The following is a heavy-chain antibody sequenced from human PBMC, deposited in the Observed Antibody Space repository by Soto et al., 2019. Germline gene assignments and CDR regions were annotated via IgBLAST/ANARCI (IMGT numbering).Heavy chain of an antibody. D-gene: IGHD6-13*01. V-gene: IGHV1-3*01. CDR3: ARVSSSWYGGWFDP. CDR2: INAGNGNT. Sequence: ASVKGACKASGYTFTSYAVHWVRQAPGQRLEWMGWINAGNGNTKYSQKFQGRVTITRDTSASTAYMELSSLRSEDTAVYYCARVSSSWYGGWFDPWGQGTLVTVSS. J-gene: IGHJ5*02. CDR1: GYTFTSYA.